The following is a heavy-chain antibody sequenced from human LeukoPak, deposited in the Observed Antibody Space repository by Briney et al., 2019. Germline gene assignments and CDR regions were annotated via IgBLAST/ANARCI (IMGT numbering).Heavy chain of an antibody. CDR2: INPNSGGT. J-gene: IGHJ4*02. V-gene: IGHV1-2*02. D-gene: IGHD3-22*01. Sequence: ASVKVSCKASGYTFTGYYMHWVRQAPGQGLEWMGWINPNSGGTNYAQKFQGRVTMTRDTSISTAYMELSRLRSDDTAVYYCASALRNPGYYGSSGWFDYWGQGTLVTVSS. CDR3: ASALRNPGYYGSSGWFDY. CDR1: GYTFTGYY.